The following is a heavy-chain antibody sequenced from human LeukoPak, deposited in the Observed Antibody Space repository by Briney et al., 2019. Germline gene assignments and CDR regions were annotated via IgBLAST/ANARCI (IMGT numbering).Heavy chain of an antibody. CDR1: GFDFGNYA. J-gene: IGHJ4*02. CDR2: INWSSKMV. CDR3: AKGSLEMATVDFEF. Sequence: GGSLRLSCAASGFDFGNYAMHWVRQAPGKGLQWVSGINWSSKMVAYAASVKGRFTISRDNAKNSLYLQMNSLTSEDTAFYFCAKGSLEMATVDFEFWGPGTLVTVSS. D-gene: IGHD5-24*01. V-gene: IGHV3-9*01.